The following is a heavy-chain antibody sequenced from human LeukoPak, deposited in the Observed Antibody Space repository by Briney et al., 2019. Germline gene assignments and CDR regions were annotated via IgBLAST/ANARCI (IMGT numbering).Heavy chain of an antibody. CDR2: IMGVGGLK. CDR1: GLTFSKYW. V-gene: IGHV3-7*05. Sequence: PGGSLRLSCVASGLTFSKYWMSWLRQAPGKGLEWVANIMGVGGLKQYVDSVKGRFTIARANAKNSLYQQMNSLRVGDTAVYYCAFSTNWAYWFDPWGQGTQVTVSS. CDR3: AFSTNWAYWFDP. J-gene: IGHJ5*02. D-gene: IGHD3-3*02.